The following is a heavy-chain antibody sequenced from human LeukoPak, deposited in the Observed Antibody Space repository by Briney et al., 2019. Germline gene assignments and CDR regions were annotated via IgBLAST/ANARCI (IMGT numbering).Heavy chain of an antibody. J-gene: IGHJ4*02. CDR3: ARSPPFAPFDY. V-gene: IGHV3-74*01. D-gene: IGHD2/OR15-2a*01. CDR1: GFTFSSYW. CDR2: ISPDVRRT. Sequence: GGTLRLSCAASGFTFSSYWMHWVRQAPGKGVVLFSRISPDVRRTSYAHSVKALFPISRDNAKNTLYLQMNSLRAEDTAVYYCARSPPFAPFDYWGQGTLVTVSS.